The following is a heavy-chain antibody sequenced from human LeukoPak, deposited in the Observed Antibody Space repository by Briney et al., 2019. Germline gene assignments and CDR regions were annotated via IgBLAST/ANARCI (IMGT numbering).Heavy chain of an antibody. CDR3: ARDLLSAGATLGLGY. V-gene: IGHV1-69*04. CDR2: IIPILGIA. D-gene: IGHD1-26*01. CDR1: GGTFSSYT. J-gene: IGHJ4*02. Sequence: ASVKVSCKASGGTFSSYTISWVRQAPGQGLEWMGRIIPILGIANYAQKFQGRVTITVDKSTSTAYMELSSLRSEDTAVYYCARDLLSAGATLGLGYWGQGTLVTVSS.